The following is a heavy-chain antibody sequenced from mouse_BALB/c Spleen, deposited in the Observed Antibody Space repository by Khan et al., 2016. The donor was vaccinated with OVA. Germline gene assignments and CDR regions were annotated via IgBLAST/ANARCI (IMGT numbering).Heavy chain of an antibody. D-gene: IGHD1-1*01. V-gene: IGHV5-6*01. Sequence: EVELVESGGDLVKPGGSLKLSCTASGFTFSTYGMSWVRQSPDKRLEWVATVSPGGSYTYYPDSVQGRVTISRDTAKNTLYLQLSGLTSEDTAMFYCKRIAYYYDSEGFAYWGQGTPVTVSA. CDR1: GFTFSTYG. J-gene: IGHJ3*01. CDR3: KRIAYYYDSEGFAY. CDR2: VSPGGSYT.